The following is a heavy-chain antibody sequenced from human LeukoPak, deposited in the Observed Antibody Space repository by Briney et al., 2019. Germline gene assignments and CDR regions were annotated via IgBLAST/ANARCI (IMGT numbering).Heavy chain of an antibody. J-gene: IGHJ4*02. CDR3: TGNYYGSGSYADFDY. CDR2: IRSKANSYAT. V-gene: IGHV3-73*01. D-gene: IGHD3-10*01. CDR1: GFIFSGSD. Sequence: PGGSLRLSCAASGFIFSGSDMHWVRQASGKGLEWVGRIRSKANSYATAYAASVKGRFTISRDDSKNTAYLQMDSLKTEDTAVYYCTGNYYGSGSYADFDYWGQGTLVTVSS.